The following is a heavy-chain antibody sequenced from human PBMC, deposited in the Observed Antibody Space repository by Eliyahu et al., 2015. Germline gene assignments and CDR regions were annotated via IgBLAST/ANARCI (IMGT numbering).Heavy chain of an antibody. CDR1: GFTFXSYG. J-gene: IGHJ6*03. Sequence: QVQLVESGGGVVQPGRSLRLSXAASGFTFXSYGMHWVRQAPGKGLGWVAVISYDGSNKYYADSVKGRFTISRDNSKNTLYLQMNSLRAEDTAVYYCAKEFYGDYAIHYYYYMDVWGKGTTVTVSS. CDR2: ISYDGSNK. CDR3: AKEFYGDYAIHYYYYMDV. V-gene: IGHV3-30*18. D-gene: IGHD4-17*01.